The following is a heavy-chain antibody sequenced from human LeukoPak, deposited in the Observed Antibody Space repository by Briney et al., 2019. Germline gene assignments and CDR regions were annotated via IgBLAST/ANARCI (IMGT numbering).Heavy chain of an antibody. D-gene: IGHD1-1*01. CDR2: IWYDGSNK. V-gene: IGHV3-33*01. CDR1: GFTFSSYG. Sequence: GGSLRLSCAASGFTFSSYGMHWVRQAPGKGLEWVAVIWYDGSNKYYADSVKGRFTISRDNSKNTLYLQMNSLRAEDTAVYYCARDTTYYYYMDVWGKGTTVAVSS. J-gene: IGHJ6*03. CDR3: ARDTTYYYYMDV.